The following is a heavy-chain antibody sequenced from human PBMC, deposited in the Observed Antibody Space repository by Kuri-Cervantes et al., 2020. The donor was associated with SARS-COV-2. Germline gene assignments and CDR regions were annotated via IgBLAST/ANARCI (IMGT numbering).Heavy chain of an antibody. CDR1: GFTFSSYA. V-gene: IGHV3-30*04. D-gene: IGHD2-2*01. CDR2: ISYDGSNK. CDR3: ARAHCITPTCPNPGGY. J-gene: IGHJ4*02. Sequence: GESLKISCAASGFTFSSYAMHWVRQAPGKGLEWVAVISYDGSNKYYADSVKGRFTISRDNSKNTLYLQMNSLRAEDTAVYYCARAHCITPTCPNPGGYWGQGTLVTVSS.